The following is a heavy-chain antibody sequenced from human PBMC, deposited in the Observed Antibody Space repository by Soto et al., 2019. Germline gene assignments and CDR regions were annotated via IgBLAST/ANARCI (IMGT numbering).Heavy chain of an antibody. D-gene: IGHD3-16*01. V-gene: IGHV3-33*01. CDR3: ASDWGYYSYGMDV. J-gene: IGHJ6*02. Sequence: QVQLVESGGGVVQPGRSLRLSCAASGFTFSIHGMHWVRQAPGKGLEWVAAIWYDGSNKYYADSVKGRFTTSRDNVKNTLYLQLNSLRAEDTAVYYCASDWGYYSYGMDVWGQGTTVSVS. CDR2: IWYDGSNK. CDR1: GFTFSIHG.